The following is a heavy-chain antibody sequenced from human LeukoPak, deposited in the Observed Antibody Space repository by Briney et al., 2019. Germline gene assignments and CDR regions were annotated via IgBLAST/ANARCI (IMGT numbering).Heavy chain of an antibody. V-gene: IGHV1-18*01. CDR1: GYTFTSYG. D-gene: IGHD3-10*01. J-gene: IGHJ6*03. Sequence: ASVKVSCKASGYTFTSYGISWVRQAPGQGLEWMGWISAYNGNTNYAQKLQGRVTMTTDTSTSTAYMELRSLRSDDTAVYYCARGRITMVRGVIIPRYSYYMDVWGKGTTVTVSS. CDR3: ARGRITMVRGVIIPRYSYYMDV. CDR2: ISAYNGNT.